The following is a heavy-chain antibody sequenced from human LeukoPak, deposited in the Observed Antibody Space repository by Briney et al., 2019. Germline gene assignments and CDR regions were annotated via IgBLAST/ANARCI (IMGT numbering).Heavy chain of an antibody. CDR1: GGSINSYY. CDR3: ARGWKATVVTM. CDR2: IYSSGST. Sequence: SETVSLTCTVSGGSINSYYWSWMRQPAGKGLEWIGRIYSSGSTNYNASLKSRVSISGDTSKHRLSLKLTSVTGADTAVYYCARGWKATVVTMWGQGMLATVSS. V-gene: IGHV4-4*07. J-gene: IGHJ4*02. D-gene: IGHD4-23*01.